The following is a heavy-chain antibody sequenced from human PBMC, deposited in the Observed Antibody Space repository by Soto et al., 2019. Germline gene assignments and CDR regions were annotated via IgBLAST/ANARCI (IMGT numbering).Heavy chain of an antibody. Sequence: QVQVVPSGSEEKKPGTSVKVSCTASGYTFTGYAMHWVRQAPGKRLEWMGWINAGNGNTKYSPKLQGRVTITRDTSSSTAYMELSSLISEDTAVYYCARAVAVPADLDYWGQGTLGTVSA. CDR1: GYTFTGYA. CDR3: ARAVAVPADLDY. J-gene: IGHJ4*02. D-gene: IGHD6-19*01. V-gene: IGHV1-3*05. CDR2: INAGNGNT.